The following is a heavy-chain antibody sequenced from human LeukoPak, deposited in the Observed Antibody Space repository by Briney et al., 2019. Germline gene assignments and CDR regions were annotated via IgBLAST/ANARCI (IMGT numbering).Heavy chain of an antibody. CDR2: INHSGST. Sequence: SETLSLTCAVYGGSFSGYYWSWIRQPPGKGLEWIGEINHSGSTNYNPSLKRRVTISVDAYKNQSSLKLSSVTAAETAVYYCARDDGGSRTSSWYGRYFDYWGQGTLVTVSS. V-gene: IGHV4-34*01. D-gene: IGHD6-13*01. CDR1: GGSFSGYY. CDR3: ARDDGGSRTSSWYGRYFDY. J-gene: IGHJ4*02.